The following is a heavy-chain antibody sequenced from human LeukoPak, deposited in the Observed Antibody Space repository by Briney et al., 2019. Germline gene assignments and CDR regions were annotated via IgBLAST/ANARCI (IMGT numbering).Heavy chain of an antibody. Sequence: SETLSLTCTVSGYSISSGYYWGWIRQPPGKGLEWIGSGSTYYNPSLKSRVTISVDTSKNQFSLKLSSVTAADTAVYYCAKKHDGKVDYWGQGTLVTVSS. CDR3: AKKHDGKVDY. D-gene: IGHD3-22*01. V-gene: IGHV4-38-2*02. J-gene: IGHJ4*02. CDR2: SGST. CDR1: GYSISSGYY.